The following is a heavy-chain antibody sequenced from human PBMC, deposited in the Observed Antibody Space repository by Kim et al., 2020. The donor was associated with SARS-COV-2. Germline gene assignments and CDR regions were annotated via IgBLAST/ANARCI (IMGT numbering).Heavy chain of an antibody. J-gene: IGHJ4*02. CDR2: T. CDR3: ARDGGGIPFDY. V-gene: IGHV1-46*01. Sequence: TSYAQKFQGRVTKTRDTSTSTVYRELSSLRSEDTAVYYCARDGGGIPFDYWGQGTLVTVSS. D-gene: IGHD3-16*01.